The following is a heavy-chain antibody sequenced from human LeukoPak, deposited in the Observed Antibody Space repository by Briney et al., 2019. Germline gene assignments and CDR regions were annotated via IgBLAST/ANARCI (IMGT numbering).Heavy chain of an antibody. CDR2: INHSGST. Sequence: SGTLSLTCAVYGGSFSGYYWSWIRQPPGKGLEWIGEINHSGSTNYNPSLKSRVTISVDTSKNQFSLKLSSVTAADTAVYYCARVRSYDYVWVSYRYTTYFDYWGQGTLVTVSS. J-gene: IGHJ4*02. D-gene: IGHD3-16*02. CDR1: GGSFSGYY. V-gene: IGHV4-34*01. CDR3: ARVRSYDYVWVSYRYTTYFDY.